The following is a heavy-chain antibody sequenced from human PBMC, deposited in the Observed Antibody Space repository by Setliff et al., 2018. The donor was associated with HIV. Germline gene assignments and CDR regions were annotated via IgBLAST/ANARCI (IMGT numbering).Heavy chain of an antibody. V-gene: IGHV4-39*01. CDR2: INHSGRT. Sequence: SETLSLTCSVSGDSISSSSFYWTWIRQPPGKGLEWIGDINHSGRTNYNPSLKSRVTISVDTSKNQFSLRLNSVTAADTAVYYCARGFYSRFWGQGTLVTV. CDR1: GDSISSSSFY. CDR3: ARGFYSRF. D-gene: IGHD2-15*01. J-gene: IGHJ4*02.